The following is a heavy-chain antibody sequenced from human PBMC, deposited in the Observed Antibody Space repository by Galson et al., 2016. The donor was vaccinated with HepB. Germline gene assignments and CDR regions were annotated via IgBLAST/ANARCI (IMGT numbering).Heavy chain of an antibody. D-gene: IGHD5-12*01. Sequence: SLRLSCAASGFTFSSYGMHWVRQAPGKGLEWVAVISYDGSSKYYADSVKGRFTISRDNSKNTLYLQMNSLRAEDTAVYYCAKGGGWGLRMYYFDYWGQGTLVTVSS. V-gene: IGHV3-30*18. CDR3: AKGGGWGLRMYYFDY. J-gene: IGHJ4*02. CDR2: ISYDGSSK. CDR1: GFTFSSYG.